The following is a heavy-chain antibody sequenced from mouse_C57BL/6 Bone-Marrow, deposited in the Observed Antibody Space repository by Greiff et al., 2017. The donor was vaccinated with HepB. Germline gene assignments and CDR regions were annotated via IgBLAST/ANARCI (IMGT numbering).Heavy chain of an antibody. CDR2: INPSSGYT. CDR3: ARTLYGSGYYFDY. J-gene: IGHJ2*01. V-gene: IGHV1-7*01. Sequence: QVQLQQSGAELAKPGASVKLSCKASGYTFTSYWMHWVKQRPGQGLEWIGYINPSSGYTKYNQKFKDKATLTADKSSSTAYMQLSSLTYEDSAVYYCARTLYGSGYYFDYWGQGTTLTVSS. D-gene: IGHD1-1*01. CDR1: GYTFTSYW.